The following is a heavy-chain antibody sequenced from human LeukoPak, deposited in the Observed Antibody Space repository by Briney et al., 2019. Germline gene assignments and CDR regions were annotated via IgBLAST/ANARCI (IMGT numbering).Heavy chain of an antibody. CDR1: GFTVSSNY. J-gene: IGHJ4*02. D-gene: IGHD5-18*01. V-gene: IGHV3-53*01. Sequence: GGSLRLSCAASGFTVSSNYMSWVRQAPGTGLEWVSVIYSGGSTYYADSVKGRFTISRDNSKNTLYLQMNSLRAEDTAVYYCASPRAGYSYGLDYWGQGTLVTVSS. CDR3: ASPRAGYSYGLDY. CDR2: IYSGGST.